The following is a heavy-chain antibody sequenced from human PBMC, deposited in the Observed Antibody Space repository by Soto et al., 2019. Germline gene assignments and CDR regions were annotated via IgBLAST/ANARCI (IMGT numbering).Heavy chain of an antibody. D-gene: IGHD6-13*01. CDR3: AHETYSAGRNYFDY. Sequence: YGPTLVNTTQTLTLTCSGSGFSLSTNRVAVAWIRQPPGKALEFLALKYWDDDRRYSPSLKTRLSITKDTSKNQVVLKMTNMDPVDTATYYCAHETYSAGRNYFDYWGQGTLVTVSS. J-gene: IGHJ4*02. CDR2: KYWDDDR. CDR1: GFSLSTNRVA. V-gene: IGHV2-5*02.